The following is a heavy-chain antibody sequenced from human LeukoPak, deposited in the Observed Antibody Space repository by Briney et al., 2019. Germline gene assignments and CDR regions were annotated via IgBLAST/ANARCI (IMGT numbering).Heavy chain of an antibody. CDR2: ISYDGSNK. CDR3: GKMRFLEWFDAFDI. CDR1: GFTFSSYG. Sequence: PGGSLRLSCAASGFTFSSYGMHWVRQAPGKGLEWVAVISYDGSNKYYADSVKGRFTISRDSSKNTLYLQMNSLRAEDTAVYYCGKMRFLEWFDAFDIWGQGTMVTVSS. J-gene: IGHJ3*02. V-gene: IGHV3-30*18. D-gene: IGHD3-3*01.